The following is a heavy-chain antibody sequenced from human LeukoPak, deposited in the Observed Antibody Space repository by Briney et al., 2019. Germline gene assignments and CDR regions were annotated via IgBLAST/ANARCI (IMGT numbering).Heavy chain of an antibody. V-gene: IGHV3-33*08. CDR1: GFIFSTHT. D-gene: IGHD3-10*01. J-gene: IGHJ2*01. CDR2: IWFDGSNK. CDR3: ARVVSYYGSSYRLLDL. Sequence: GGSLRLSCAASGFIFSTHTMNWVRQAPGKGLEWVALIWFDGSNKHYADSVKGRFTISRDNSKNTMYLQMDSLRAEDTAVYYCARVVSYYGSSYRLLDLWGRGTLVTVSS.